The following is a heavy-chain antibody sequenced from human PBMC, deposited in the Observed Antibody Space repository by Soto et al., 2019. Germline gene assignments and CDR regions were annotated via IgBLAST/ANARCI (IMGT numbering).Heavy chain of an antibody. D-gene: IGHD3-10*01. CDR2: IYYSGST. V-gene: IGHV4-31*03. CDR1: GGSISSGGYY. CDR3: ARAEDRRYYGSGVMFDP. J-gene: IGHJ5*02. Sequence: QVQLQESGPGLVKPSQTLSLTCTVSGGSISSGGYYWSWIRQHPGKGLEWIGYIYYSGSTYYNPSLKSRVTISVDPSKNQFSLKLSSVTAADTAVYYCARAEDRRYYGSGVMFDPWGQGTLVTVSS.